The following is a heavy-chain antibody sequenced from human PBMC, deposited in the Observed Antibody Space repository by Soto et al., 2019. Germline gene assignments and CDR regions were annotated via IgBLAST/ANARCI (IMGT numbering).Heavy chain of an antibody. J-gene: IGHJ6*02. CDR3: ARANGSGSYYSYGMDV. Sequence: SETLSLTCTVSGGSISSGGYYWSWIRQHPGKGLEWIGYIYYSGSTYYNPSLKSRVTISVDTSKNQFSLKLSSVTAADTAVYYCARANGSGSYYSYGMDVWGQGTTVTVSS. V-gene: IGHV4-31*03. CDR2: IYYSGST. D-gene: IGHD3-10*01. CDR1: GGSISSGGYY.